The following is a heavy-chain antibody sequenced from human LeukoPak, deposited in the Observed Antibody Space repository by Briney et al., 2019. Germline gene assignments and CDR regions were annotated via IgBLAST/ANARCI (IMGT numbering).Heavy chain of an antibody. CDR3: ARETVVATDFDY. V-gene: IGHV1-2*02. D-gene: IGHD5-12*01. J-gene: IGHJ4*02. Sequence: ASVKVSCKASGYTFTGYYMHWVRQAPGQGLEWMGWINPNSGGTNYPQKFQGRVTMTRDTSISTAYMELSRLRSDDTAVYYCARETVVATDFDYWGQGTLVTVSS. CDR2: INPNSGGT. CDR1: GYTFTGYY.